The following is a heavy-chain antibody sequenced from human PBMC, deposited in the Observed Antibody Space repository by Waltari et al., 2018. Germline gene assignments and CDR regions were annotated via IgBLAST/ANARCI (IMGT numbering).Heavy chain of an antibody. V-gene: IGHV3-7*01. J-gene: IGHJ4*02. CDR2: IRQDGSGK. CDR1: GFTFSSYW. CDR3: ARDGGRAAAAGY. D-gene: IGHD6-13*01. Sequence: EVRLVESGGGLVQPGGSLRLSCAASGFTFSSYWMRWVRQAPGKGLEWVSNIRQDGSGKYYVDSVKGRFTISSDNAKNALYLQMNNLRVEDTALYYCARDGGRAAAAGYWGQGTLVTVSS.